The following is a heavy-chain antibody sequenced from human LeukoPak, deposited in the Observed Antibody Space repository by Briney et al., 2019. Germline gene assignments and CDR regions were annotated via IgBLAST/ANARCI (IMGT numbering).Heavy chain of an antibody. V-gene: IGHV4-38-2*01. Sequence: SETLSLTCGVYGGSFSGYYWGWIRQPPGKGLEWIGSIYHSGSTYYNPSLKSRVTISVDTSKNQFSLKLSSVTAADTAVCYCATDSSSGGYYDSSGYYNGYWGQGTLVTVSS. J-gene: IGHJ4*02. CDR1: GGSFSGYY. CDR3: ATDSSSGGYYDSSGYYNGY. D-gene: IGHD3-22*01. CDR2: IYHSGST.